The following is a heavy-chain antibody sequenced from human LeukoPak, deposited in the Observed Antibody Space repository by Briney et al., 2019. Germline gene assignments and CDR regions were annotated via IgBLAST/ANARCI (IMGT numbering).Heavy chain of an antibody. V-gene: IGHV4-34*01. J-gene: IGHJ4*02. CDR3: ARRYYYDF. CDR1: GGPFSGYF. Sequence: SETLSFTCAVSGGPFSGYFWSWIRQSSGKGLEWIGEIHNSGTTNYNPSLNSRVTISEDTSKNQFYLNLSSVTAADTAVYYCARRYYYDFWGQGTLVTVSS. CDR2: IHNSGTT.